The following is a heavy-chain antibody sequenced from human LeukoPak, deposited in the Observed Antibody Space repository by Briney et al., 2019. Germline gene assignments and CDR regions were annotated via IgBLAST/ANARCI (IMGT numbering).Heavy chain of an antibody. CDR3: ASVVVVAATNWFDY. Sequence: SETLSLTCTVSGGSIGSHYWTWIRQTPGKGLEWIGYVYDIGSTKYNPSLKSRVTISVDTSKNQFSLRLSSVTAADTAVYYCASVVVVAATNWFDYWGQGTLVTVSS. CDR2: VYDIGST. CDR1: GGSIGSHY. D-gene: IGHD2-15*01. V-gene: IGHV4-59*11. J-gene: IGHJ4*02.